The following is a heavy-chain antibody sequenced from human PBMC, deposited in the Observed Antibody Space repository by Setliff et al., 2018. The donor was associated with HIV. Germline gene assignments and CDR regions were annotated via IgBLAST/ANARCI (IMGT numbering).Heavy chain of an antibody. Sequence: HPGGSLRLSCVASGFTFSNYAMSWVRQAPGKGLEWVSSISGSGGSAHYADSVKGRLTSSRDNSKNKLYLQMNSLRGEDTAMYFCAKMTGHNPHYYYYMDVWGKGTTVTVSS. CDR2: ISGSGGSA. J-gene: IGHJ6*03. V-gene: IGHV3-23*01. CDR1: GFTFSNYA. D-gene: IGHD3-9*01. CDR3: AKMTGHNPHYYYYMDV.